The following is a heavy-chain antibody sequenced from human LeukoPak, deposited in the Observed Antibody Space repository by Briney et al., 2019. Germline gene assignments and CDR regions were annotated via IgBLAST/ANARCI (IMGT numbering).Heavy chain of an antibody. CDR2: FDPEDGET. J-gene: IGHJ4*02. V-gene: IGHV1-24*01. D-gene: IGHD3-16*02. CDR1: GYTLTELS. Sequence: ASVKVSCKVSGYTLTELSMHWVRQAPGKGLEWMGGFDPEDGETIYAQKFQGRVTMTEDTSTDTAYMELSSLRSEDTAVYYCATEPLAERKNVISDYWGQGTLVTVSS. CDR3: ATEPLAERKNVISDY.